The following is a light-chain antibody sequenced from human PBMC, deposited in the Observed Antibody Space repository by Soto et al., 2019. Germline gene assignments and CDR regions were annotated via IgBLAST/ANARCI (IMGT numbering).Light chain of an antibody. Sequence: SPGTLSLSPGERATLSCRASQSVSSSYLAWYQQKPGQAPRLLIYGASSRATGIPDRFSGSGSGTDLTLTISRLEPEDFAVYSRQQYGSSAITLGQWTPLEIK. V-gene: IGKV3-20*01. CDR1: QSVSSSY. CDR3: QQYGSSAIT. CDR2: GAS. J-gene: IGKJ5*01.